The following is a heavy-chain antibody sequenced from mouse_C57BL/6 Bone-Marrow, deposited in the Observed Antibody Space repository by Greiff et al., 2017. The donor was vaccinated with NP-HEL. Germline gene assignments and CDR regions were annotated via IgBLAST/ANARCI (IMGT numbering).Heavy chain of an antibody. Sequence: QVQLQQSGAELARPGASVKLSCKASGYTFTSYGISWVKQRTGQGLEWIGEIYPRSGNTYYNEKFKGKATLTADKSSSTAYMELRSLTSEDSAVYFCARENWAPFDYWGQGTTLTVSS. V-gene: IGHV1-81*01. CDR2: IYPRSGNT. CDR1: GYTFTSYG. D-gene: IGHD4-1*01. J-gene: IGHJ2*01. CDR3: ARENWAPFDY.